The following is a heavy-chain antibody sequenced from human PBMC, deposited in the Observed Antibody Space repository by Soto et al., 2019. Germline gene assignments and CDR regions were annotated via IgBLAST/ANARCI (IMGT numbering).Heavy chain of an antibody. CDR1: GGSFSPNY. Sequence: PSETLSLTCTVSGGSFSPNYWSWIRQPPGKGLEWIGEINHSGSTNYNPSLKSRVTISVDTSKNQFSLKLTSVTAADTAVYYCALDSSSSHGGLYYYAMDVWGQGTTVTVSS. CDR2: INHSGST. J-gene: IGHJ6*02. V-gene: IGHV4-34*01. CDR3: ALDSSSSHGGLYYYAMDV. D-gene: IGHD6-6*01.